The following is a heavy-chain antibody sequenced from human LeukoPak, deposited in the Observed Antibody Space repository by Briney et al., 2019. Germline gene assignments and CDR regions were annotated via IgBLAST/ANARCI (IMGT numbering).Heavy chain of an antibody. CDR3: ARDQLAYCGGDCYANHDAFDI. V-gene: IGHV6-1*01. J-gene: IGHJ3*02. CDR1: GDSVSSNSAA. D-gene: IGHD2-21*02. Sequence: SQTLSLTCAISGDSVSSNSAAWNWIGQSPSRGLEWLGRTYYRSKWYNDYAVSVKSRITINPDTSKNQFSLQLNSVTPEDTAVYYCARDQLAYCGGDCYANHDAFDIWGQGTMVTVSS. CDR2: TYYRSKWYN.